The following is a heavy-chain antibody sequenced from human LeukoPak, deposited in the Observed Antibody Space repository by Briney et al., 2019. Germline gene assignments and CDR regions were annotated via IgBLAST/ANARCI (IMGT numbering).Heavy chain of an antibody. Sequence: GASVKVSCKASGYTFTSYYMHWVRQAPGQGLEWMGIINPSGDSTSYAQKFQGRVTMTRDTSTSTVYMELSSLRSEDTAVYYCARSHVANGLVVPAAIPPQAFDYWGQGTLVTVSS. CDR1: GYTFTSYY. V-gene: IGHV1-46*01. CDR2: INPSGDST. CDR3: ARSHVANGLVVPAAIPPQAFDY. J-gene: IGHJ4*02. D-gene: IGHD2-2*01.